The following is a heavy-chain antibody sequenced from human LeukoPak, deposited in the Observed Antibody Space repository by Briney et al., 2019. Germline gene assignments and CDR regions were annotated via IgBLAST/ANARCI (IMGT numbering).Heavy chain of an antibody. CDR2: ISGSSRYT. D-gene: IGHD3-16*01. CDR3: ARYGGRTRGFDY. Sequence: GGSLRLSCAASGFTFSDYYMSWIRQAPGKGLEWVSHISGSSRYTNYADSVEGRITISRDNAKNSLYLQMDSLRDEDTAFYYCARYGGRTRGFDYWGQGTLVTVSS. V-gene: IGHV3-11*03. J-gene: IGHJ4*02. CDR1: GFTFSDYY.